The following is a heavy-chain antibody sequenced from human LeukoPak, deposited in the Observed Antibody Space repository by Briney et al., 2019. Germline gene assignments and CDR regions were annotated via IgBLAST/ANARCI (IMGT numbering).Heavy chain of an antibody. V-gene: IGHV1-46*01. CDR1: GYTFTSYD. J-gene: IGHJ4*02. D-gene: IGHD3-3*01. CDR3: AVITIFGVAIDY. Sequence: VASVKVSCKASGYTFTSYDISWVRQAPGQGLEWMGIINPSGGSTSYAQKFQGRVTMTRDTSTSTVYMELSSLRSEDTAVYYCAVITIFGVAIDYWGRGTLVTVSS. CDR2: INPSGGST.